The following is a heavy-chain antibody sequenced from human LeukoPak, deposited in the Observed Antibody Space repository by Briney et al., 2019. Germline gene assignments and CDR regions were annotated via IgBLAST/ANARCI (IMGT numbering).Heavy chain of an antibody. CDR2: ISGSGGST. CDR1: GFTFSSYA. CDR3: ASWELLPKTYYFDY. J-gene: IGHJ4*02. D-gene: IGHD1-26*01. Sequence: PGGSLRLSCAASGFTFSSYAMSWVRQAPGKGLEWVSAISGSGGSTYYADSVKGRFTISRDNSKNTLYLQMNSLRAEDTAVYYCASWELLPKTYYFDYWGQGTLATVSS. V-gene: IGHV3-23*01.